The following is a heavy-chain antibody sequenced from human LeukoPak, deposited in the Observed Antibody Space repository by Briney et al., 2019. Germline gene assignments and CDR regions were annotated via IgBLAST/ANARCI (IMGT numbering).Heavy chain of an antibody. J-gene: IGHJ4*02. CDR2: ISASGGTT. CDR3: AKDVDIVTTYFDY. V-gene: IGHV3-23*01. CDR1: GFTFSSYA. D-gene: IGHD5-12*01. Sequence: GGSLRLSCAASGFTFSSYAMTWVRQAPGKGLEWVSGISASGGTTFYADSVKGRFTISRDNSKKMLYLQMNSLRAEDTAVYYCAKDVDIVTTYFDYWGQGTLVTVSS.